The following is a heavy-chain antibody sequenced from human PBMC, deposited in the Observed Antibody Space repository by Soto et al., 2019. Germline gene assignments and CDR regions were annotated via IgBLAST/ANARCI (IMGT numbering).Heavy chain of an antibody. CDR1: GFTFDDHT. V-gene: IGHV3-9*01. CDR3: TKDTHSPSGYFEAFDV. D-gene: IGHD3-22*01. CDR2: IGWNSGII. J-gene: IGHJ3*01. Sequence: DAQLVESGGGLVQPGKSLRISCVASGFTFDDHTMHWVRQAPGRGLEWVSCIGWNSGIIGYADSVKGRFTISRDNAKNSLCLRMDSLRPEDTAVYYCTKDTHSPSGYFEAFDVWGQGKKVTVSS.